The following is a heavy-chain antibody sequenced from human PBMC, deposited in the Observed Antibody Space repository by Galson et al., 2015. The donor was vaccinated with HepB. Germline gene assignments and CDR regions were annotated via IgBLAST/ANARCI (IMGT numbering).Heavy chain of an antibody. CDR3: ALHPADSSAKAQSYGMDV. Sequence: SVKVSCKASGGTFSNYAISWVRQAPGQGLEWMGRIIPIPAIANYAQKFQGRVTITADKSTSTAYMDLRSLRSEDTAVYYCALHPADSSAKAQSYGMDVWGQGTTVTVSS. V-gene: IGHV1-69*04. D-gene: IGHD3-22*01. CDR1: GGTFSNYA. CDR2: IIPIPAIA. J-gene: IGHJ6*02.